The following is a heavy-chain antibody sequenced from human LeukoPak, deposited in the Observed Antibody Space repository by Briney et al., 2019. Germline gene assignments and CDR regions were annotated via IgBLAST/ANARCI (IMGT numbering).Heavy chain of an antibody. CDR1: GFTVSSNY. D-gene: IGHD5-12*01. J-gene: IGHJ4*02. Sequence: GGSLRLSCAASGFTVSSNYMSWVRQAPGKGLEWVSVIYSGGSTNYADSVKGRFTISRDNSKNTLYLQMNSLRAEDTAVYYCARGGSRRGLGSPRPGYFDYWGQGTLVTVSS. CDR2: IYSGGST. CDR3: ARGGSRRGLGSPRPGYFDY. V-gene: IGHV3-53*01.